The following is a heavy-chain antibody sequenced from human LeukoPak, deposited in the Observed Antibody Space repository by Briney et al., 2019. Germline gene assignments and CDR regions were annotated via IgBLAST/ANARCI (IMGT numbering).Heavy chain of an antibody. D-gene: IGHD3-22*01. V-gene: IGHV3-74*01. J-gene: IGHJ4*02. Sequence: GGTLRLSCAASGFTFSSYWMHWVRQAPGKGLVWVSRINSDGSGTSYADSVKGRFTISRDNAKNTLYLQMNSLRSEDTAVYYCASPDYYDSSGLDDYWGQGTLVTVSS. CDR1: GFTFSSYW. CDR3: ASPDYYDSSGLDDY. CDR2: INSDGSGT.